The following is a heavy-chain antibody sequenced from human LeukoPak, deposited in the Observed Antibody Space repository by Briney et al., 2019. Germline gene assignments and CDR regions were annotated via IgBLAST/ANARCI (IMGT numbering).Heavy chain of an antibody. D-gene: IGHD6-19*01. CDR1: GFTFSSYG. Sequence: GRSLRLSCAASGFTFSSYGMNWVRQAPGKGLEWVSYISSSGSTIYYADSVKGRFTISRDNARNSLYLQMNSLRAEDTAVYYCARDEYSSGWYDYWGQGTLVTVSS. CDR2: ISSSGSTI. J-gene: IGHJ4*02. CDR3: ARDEYSSGWYDY. V-gene: IGHV3-48*04.